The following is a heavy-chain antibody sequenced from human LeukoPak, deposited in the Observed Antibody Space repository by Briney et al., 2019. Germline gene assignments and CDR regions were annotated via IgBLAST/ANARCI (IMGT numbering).Heavy chain of an antibody. D-gene: IGHD5-24*01. J-gene: IGHJ4*02. CDR3: AEGGYNFPFGY. CDR1: GFTFSNAW. CDR2: IRSKTDGGTT. V-gene: IGHV3-15*01. Sequence: PGGSLRLSCAASGFTFSNAWMSWVRQAPGKGLEWVGRIRSKTDGGTTDYAAPVKGRFTISRDDSKNTLYLQMNSLRAEDTAVYYCAEGGYNFPFGYWGQGTLVTVSS.